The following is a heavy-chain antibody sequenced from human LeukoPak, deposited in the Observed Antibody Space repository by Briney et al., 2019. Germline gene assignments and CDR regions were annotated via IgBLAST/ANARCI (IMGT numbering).Heavy chain of an antibody. Sequence: ASVKVSCKASGYTFTSYGISWVRQAPGQGLEWMGWISAYNGNTNYAQKLEGRVTMTTDTSTSTAYMELRSMRSADTAVYYCARVNGGNSGFDYWGQGTLVTVSS. CDR1: GYTFTSYG. CDR2: ISAYNGNT. V-gene: IGHV1-18*01. D-gene: IGHD4-23*01. CDR3: ARVNGGNSGFDY. J-gene: IGHJ4*02.